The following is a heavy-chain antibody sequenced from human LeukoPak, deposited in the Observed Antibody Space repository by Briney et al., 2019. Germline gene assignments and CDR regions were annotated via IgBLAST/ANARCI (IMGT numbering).Heavy chain of an antibody. CDR2: IYYSGST. CDR1: GGSISSYY. J-gene: IGHJ4*02. V-gene: IGHV4-59*01. Sequence: SETLSLTCTVSGGSISSYYWSWIRQPPGKGLEWIGYIYYSGSTNYNPSLKGRVTISVDTSKNQFSLKLSSVTAADTAVYYCARVSLWADYYDSSGREYFDYWGQGTLVTVSS. CDR3: ARVSLWADYYDSSGREYFDY. D-gene: IGHD3-22*01.